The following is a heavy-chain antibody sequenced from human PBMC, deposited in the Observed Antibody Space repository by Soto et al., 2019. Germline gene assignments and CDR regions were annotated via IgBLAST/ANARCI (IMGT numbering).Heavy chain of an antibody. CDR1: GFTFSSYG. CDR3: AKDQGSSGYGPLDY. V-gene: IGHV3-30*18. D-gene: IGHD3-22*01. J-gene: IGHJ4*02. Sequence: GGSLRLSCVASGFTFSSYGMHWVRQAPGKGLEWVAVISYDGSNKYYADSVKGRFAISRDNSKNTLYLQMNSLRAEDTAVYYCAKDQGSSGYGPLDYWGQGTLVTVSS. CDR2: ISYDGSNK.